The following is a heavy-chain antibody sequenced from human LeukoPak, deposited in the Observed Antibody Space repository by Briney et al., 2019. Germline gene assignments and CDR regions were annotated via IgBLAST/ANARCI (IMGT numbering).Heavy chain of an antibody. CDR1: GGSFSGYY. V-gene: IGHV4-34*01. D-gene: IGHD6-13*01. CDR2: INHSGST. CDR3: ARGPVSLGSSWPFDY. J-gene: IGHJ4*02. Sequence: SETLSLTCAVYGGSFSGYYWSWIRQPPGKGLEWIGEINHSGSTNYNPFLKSRVTISVDTSKNQFSLKLSSVTAADTAVYYCARGPVSLGSSWPFDYWGQGTLVTVSS.